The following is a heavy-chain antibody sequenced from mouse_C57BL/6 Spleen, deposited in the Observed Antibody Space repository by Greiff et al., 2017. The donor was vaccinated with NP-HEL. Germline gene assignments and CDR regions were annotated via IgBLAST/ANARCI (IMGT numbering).Heavy chain of an antibody. CDR1: GYTFTNYW. J-gene: IGHJ3*01. CDR3: ARSGDGYSFAY. CDR2: IYPGGGYT. Sequence: VKLMESGAELVRPGTSVKMSCKASGYTFTNYWIGWAKQRPGHGLEWIGDIYPGGGYTNYIEKFKGKATLTADKSSSTAYMQFSSLTSEDSAIYYCARSGDGYSFAYWGQGTLVTVSA. D-gene: IGHD2-3*01. V-gene: IGHV1-63*01.